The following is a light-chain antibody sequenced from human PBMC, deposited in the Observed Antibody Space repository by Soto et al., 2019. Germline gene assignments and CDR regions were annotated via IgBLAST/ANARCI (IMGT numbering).Light chain of an antibody. CDR2: EVS. CDR3: SSDTSSSPVV. J-gene: IGLJ2*01. V-gene: IGLV2-14*01. Sequence: QSALTQPPSASGSPGQSVTISCTGTSSDVGAYNYVSWYQQHPGKAPKLMIYEVSNRPSGVSNRFSGSKSGNTASLTISGLQAEDEADYYCSSDTSSSPVVFGGGTKVTVL. CDR1: SSDVGAYNY.